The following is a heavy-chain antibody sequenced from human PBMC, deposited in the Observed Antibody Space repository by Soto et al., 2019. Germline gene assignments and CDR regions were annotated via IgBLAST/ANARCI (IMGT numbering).Heavy chain of an antibody. V-gene: IGHV4-39*01. J-gene: IGHJ5*02. CDR2: IYYSGST. CDR1: GGSISSRGYS. CDR3: ATSNWFDP. Sequence: QLQLQESGPGLVKPSETLSLTCTVSGGSISSRGYSWGWIRQPPGKGLEWLGTIYYSGSTYYNPSLNRRVTLSVGTSKNPFSLKLSSVTAADTAVYYCATSNWFDPWGQGTLVTVSS.